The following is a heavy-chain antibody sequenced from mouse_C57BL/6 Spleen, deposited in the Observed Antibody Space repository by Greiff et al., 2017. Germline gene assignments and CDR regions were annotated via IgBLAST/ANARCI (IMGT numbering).Heavy chain of an antibody. CDR2: IDPANGNT. D-gene: IGHD1-1*01. V-gene: IGHV14-3*01. CDR1: GFNIKNTY. Sequence: VQLQQSVAELVRPAASVKLSCTASGFNIKNTYMHWVKQRPEQGLEWIGRIDPANGNTKYAPKYQGNATITADTYSNTDYLQLSRLTSEDTAIYYWARTRTYSGSSYYAMDYWGQGTSVTVSS. J-gene: IGHJ4*01. CDR3: ARTRTYSGSSYYAMDY.